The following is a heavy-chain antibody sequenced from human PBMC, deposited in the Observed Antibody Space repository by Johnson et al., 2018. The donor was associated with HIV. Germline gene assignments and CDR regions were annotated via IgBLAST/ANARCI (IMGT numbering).Heavy chain of an antibody. D-gene: IGHD7-27*01. J-gene: IGHJ3*02. CDR1: GFTFSSYG. Sequence: VQLVESGGGVVQPGGSLRLSCAASGFTFSSYGMSWVRQAPGKGLEWVSGINWNGGSTGYADSVKGRFTISRDNAKNSLYLQMNSLRAEDTALYYCARERSDGGANWGSHRAFDIWGQGTMVTVSS. CDR2: INWNGGST. CDR3: ARERSDGGANWGSHRAFDI. V-gene: IGHV3-20*04.